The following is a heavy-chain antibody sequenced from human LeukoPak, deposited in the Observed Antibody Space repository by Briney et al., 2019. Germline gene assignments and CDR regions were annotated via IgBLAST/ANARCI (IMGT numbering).Heavy chain of an antibody. CDR1: GGSFSGYY. CDR2: INHSGST. Sequence: SETLSLTCAVYGGSFSGYYWSWIRQPTGKGLEWIGEINHSGSTNYNPSLKSRVTMSVDTSKKQFSLKVSSVTAADTAVYYCARGVREYYDSSVYYRVAFDIWGQGTMVTVSS. V-gene: IGHV4-34*01. J-gene: IGHJ3*02. CDR3: ARGVREYYDSSVYYRVAFDI. D-gene: IGHD3-22*01.